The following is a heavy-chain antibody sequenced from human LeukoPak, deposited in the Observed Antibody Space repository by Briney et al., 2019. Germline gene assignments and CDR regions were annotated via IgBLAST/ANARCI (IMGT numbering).Heavy chain of an antibody. J-gene: IGHJ6*02. CDR2: ITGSGGST. D-gene: IGHD3-3*01. CDR1: GFTFSSHA. Sequence: GGSLRLSCAAPGFTFSSHAMGWVRQAPGKGLEWVSSITGSGGSTYYGDSVKGRFTISRDNSKKTLYLQMNSLRAEDTAVYYCAKDGGGSLEWLPPMDVWGQGTTVTVSS. CDR3: AKDGGGSLEWLPPMDV. V-gene: IGHV3-23*01.